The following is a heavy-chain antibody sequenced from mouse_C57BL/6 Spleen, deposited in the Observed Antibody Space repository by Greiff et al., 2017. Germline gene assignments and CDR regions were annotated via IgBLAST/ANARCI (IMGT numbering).Heavy chain of an antibody. CDR1: GYTFTSYW. Sequence: VNLVESGAELAKPGASVKLSCKASGYTFTSYWMHWVKQRPGQGLEWIGYINPSSGYTKYNQKFKDKATLTADKSSSTAYMQLSSLTYEDSAVYYCARSGTTVVATDYAMDYWGQGTSVTVSS. J-gene: IGHJ4*01. CDR3: ARSGTTVVATDYAMDY. V-gene: IGHV1-7*01. D-gene: IGHD1-1*01. CDR2: INPSSGYT.